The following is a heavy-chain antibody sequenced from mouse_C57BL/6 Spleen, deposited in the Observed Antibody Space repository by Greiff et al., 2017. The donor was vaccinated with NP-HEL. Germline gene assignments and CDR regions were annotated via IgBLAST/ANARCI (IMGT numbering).Heavy chain of an antibody. CDR1: GYSITSGYY. Sequence: VQLKESGPGLVKPSQSLSLTCSVTGYSITSGYYWNWIRQFPGNKLEWMGYISYDGSNNYNPSLKNRISITRDTSKNQFFLKLNSVTTEDTATYYCARENYSTLGYWGQGTSVTVSS. CDR2: ISYDGSN. J-gene: IGHJ4*01. CDR3: ARENYSTLGY. D-gene: IGHD2-5*01. V-gene: IGHV3-6*01.